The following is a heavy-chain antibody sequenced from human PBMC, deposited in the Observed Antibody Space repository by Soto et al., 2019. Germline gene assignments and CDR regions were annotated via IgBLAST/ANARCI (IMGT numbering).Heavy chain of an antibody. CDR3: TRDRFWSGFIFDY. Sequence: GVLRLSCTASGFTFGDYAMSWVRQAPGKGLEWVGFIRSKAYGGTTEYAASVKGRFTISRDDSKSIAYPQMNSLKTEDTAVYYCTRDRFWSGFIFDYWGQGTLVTVPQ. CDR1: GFTFGDYA. D-gene: IGHD3-3*01. V-gene: IGHV3-49*04. CDR2: IRSKAYGGTT. J-gene: IGHJ4*02.